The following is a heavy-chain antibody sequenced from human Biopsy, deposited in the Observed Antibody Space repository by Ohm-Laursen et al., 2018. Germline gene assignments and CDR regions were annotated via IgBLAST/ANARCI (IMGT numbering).Heavy chain of an antibody. D-gene: IGHD4-11*01. CDR1: GFTFTSYA. V-gene: IGHV3-30*03. J-gene: IGHJ2*01. Sequence: RLSCAASGFTFTSYAMYWVRQAPGKGLEWVAVISYDGSGEYYADSLQGRFIISRDNPKNTVDLQMNSLRAEDTAVYFCARDGKRWDYSTYFSWHFDLWGRGTLVTVSS. CDR3: ARDGKRWDYSTYFSWHFDL. CDR2: ISYDGSGE.